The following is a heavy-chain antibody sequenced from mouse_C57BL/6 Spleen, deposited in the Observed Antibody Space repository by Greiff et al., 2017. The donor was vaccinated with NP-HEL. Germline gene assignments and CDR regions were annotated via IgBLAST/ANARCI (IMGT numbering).Heavy chain of an antibody. CDR1: GYTFTSYW. CDR3: AREGLEDWYFDV. Sequence: VQLQQPGAELVRPGSSVKLSCKASGYTFTSYWMDWVKQRPGQGLEWIGNIYPSDSETHYNQKFKDKATLTVDKSSSTAYMQLSSLTSEDSAVYYCAREGLEDWYFDVWGTGTTVTVAS. V-gene: IGHV1-61*01. D-gene: IGHD2-4*01. J-gene: IGHJ1*03. CDR2: IYPSDSET.